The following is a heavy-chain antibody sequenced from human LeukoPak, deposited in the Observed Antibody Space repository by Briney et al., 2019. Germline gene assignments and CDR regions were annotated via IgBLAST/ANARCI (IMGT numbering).Heavy chain of an antibody. D-gene: IGHD6-6*01. CDR2: IIPIFGTA. Sequence: ASVKVSCKASGYTFTSYDINWVRQATGQGLEWMGGIIPIFGTANYAQKFQGRVTITADESTSTAYMELSSLRSEDTAVYYCARPYSSSSFDYWGQGTLVTVSS. V-gene: IGHV1-69*13. CDR1: GYTFTSYD. CDR3: ARPYSSSSFDY. J-gene: IGHJ4*02.